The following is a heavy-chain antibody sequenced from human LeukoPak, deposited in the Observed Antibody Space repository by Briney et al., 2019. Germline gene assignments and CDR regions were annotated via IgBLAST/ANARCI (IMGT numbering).Heavy chain of an antibody. CDR1: GYTFTGYY. J-gene: IGHJ4*02. CDR3: ARSLYSGYDLGY. V-gene: IGHV1-2*02. D-gene: IGHD5-12*01. Sequence: RASVKVSCKASGYTFTGYYMRWVRQAPGQGLEWMGWINPNSGGTNYAQKFPGRVTMTRDTSISTAYMELSRLRSDDTAVYYCARSLYSGYDLGYWGQGTLVTVSS. CDR2: INPNSGGT.